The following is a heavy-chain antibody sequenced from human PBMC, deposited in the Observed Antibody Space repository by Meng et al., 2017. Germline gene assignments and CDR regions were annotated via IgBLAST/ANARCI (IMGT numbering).Heavy chain of an antibody. CDR2: INHSGST. CDR3: ARVGKVVTAPLTY. J-gene: IGHJ4*02. D-gene: IGHD2-21*02. Sequence: GGSFSGYYWSWSRQPPGKGLEWIGEINHSGSTNYNPSLKSRVTISVDTSKNQFSLKLSSVTAADTAVYYCARVGKVVTAPLTYWGQGTLVTVSS. CDR1: GGSFSGYY. V-gene: IGHV4-34*01.